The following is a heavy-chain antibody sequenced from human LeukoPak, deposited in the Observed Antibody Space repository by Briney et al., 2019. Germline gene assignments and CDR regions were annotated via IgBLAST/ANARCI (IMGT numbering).Heavy chain of an antibody. J-gene: IGHJ4*02. CDR1: GGSITNYY. D-gene: IGHD2-21*01. CDR3: ARHEFASPFDS. V-gene: IGHV4-59*08. Sequence: PSETLSLTCTVPGGSITNYYWGWIRQPPGKGLEWITYIYQTGNTDYNPSLKSRVTISLDTSKNQFSLQLSSVTAADTAVYYCARHEFASPFDSWGQGTLVTVSS. CDR2: IYQTGNT.